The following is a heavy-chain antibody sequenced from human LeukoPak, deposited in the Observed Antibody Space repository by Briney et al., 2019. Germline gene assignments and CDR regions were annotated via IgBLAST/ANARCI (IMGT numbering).Heavy chain of an antibody. V-gene: IGHV1-3*01. Sequence: GASVKVSCKASGYTFTGYYMHWVRQAPGQGLEWMGWINAGNGNTKYSQKFQGRVTITRDTSASTAYMELSSLRSEDTAVYYCARDLVGLMGPRFDYWGQGTLVTVSS. CDR3: ARDLVGLMGPRFDY. J-gene: IGHJ4*02. CDR1: GYTFTGYY. CDR2: INAGNGNT. D-gene: IGHD1-26*01.